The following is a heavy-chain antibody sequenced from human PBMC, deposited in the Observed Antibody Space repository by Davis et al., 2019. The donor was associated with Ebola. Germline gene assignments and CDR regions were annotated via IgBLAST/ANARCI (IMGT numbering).Heavy chain of an antibody. CDR3: AREVRRGWFDP. CDR1: GFTFSTYT. V-gene: IGHV3-21*01. CDR2: ISSSSNYI. D-gene: IGHD3-10*01. J-gene: IGHJ5*02. Sequence: LSLTCAASGFTFSTYTMIWVRQAPGTGLALVSSISSSSNYIDYADSVKGRFTVSRDNAKNSLYLQMNSLRAEDTAVYYCAREVRRGWFDPWGQGTLVTVSS.